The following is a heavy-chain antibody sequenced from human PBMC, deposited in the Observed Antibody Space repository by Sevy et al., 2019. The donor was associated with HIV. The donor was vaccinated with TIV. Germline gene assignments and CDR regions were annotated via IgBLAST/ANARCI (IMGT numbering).Heavy chain of an antibody. D-gene: IGHD4-17*01. CDR3: AKDRNDYGDPYFDY. J-gene: IGHJ4*02. CDR1: EFTFRSYG. CDR2: ISYDGNKK. Sequence: GGSLRLSCAASEFTFRSYGMHWVRQAPGKGLEWVAVISYDGNKKIYADSVKGRFTISRDNSKNTLYLQMNSLRAVDTAVYYCAKDRNDYGDPYFDYWGQGTLVTVSS. V-gene: IGHV3-30*18.